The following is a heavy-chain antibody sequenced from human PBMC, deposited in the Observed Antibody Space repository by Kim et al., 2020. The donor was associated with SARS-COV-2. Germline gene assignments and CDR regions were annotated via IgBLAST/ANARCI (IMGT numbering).Heavy chain of an antibody. D-gene: IGHD3-16*01. CDR2: IYPTDFDT. J-gene: IGHJ4*02. V-gene: IGHV5-51*01. CDR3: TRGVNYAGDF. Sequence: GESLKISCNTSGFTFTSYWIGWVRQVPGKGLEWMGLIYPTDFDTRYNQAFQGQVTISADRSITTAYLQWSSLKASDTAIYYCTRGVNYAGDFWGQGTLVTVSS. CDR1: GFTFTSYW.